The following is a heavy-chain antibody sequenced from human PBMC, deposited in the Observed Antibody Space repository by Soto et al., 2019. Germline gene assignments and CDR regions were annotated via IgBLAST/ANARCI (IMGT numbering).Heavy chain of an antibody. CDR2: INHSGST. V-gene: IGHV4-34*01. CDR3: ARDRAAATYYYYGMDV. D-gene: IGHD6-13*01. CDR1: GGSFSGYY. Sequence: SETLSLTCAVYGGSFSGYYWSWIRQPPGKGLEWIGEINHSGSTNYNPSLKSRVTISVDTSKNQFSLKLSSVTAADTAVYYCARDRAAATYYYYGMDVWGQGTTVT. J-gene: IGHJ6*02.